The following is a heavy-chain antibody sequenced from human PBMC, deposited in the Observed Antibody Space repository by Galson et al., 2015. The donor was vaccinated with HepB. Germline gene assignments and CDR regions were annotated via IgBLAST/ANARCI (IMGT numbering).Heavy chain of an antibody. D-gene: IGHD6-19*01. J-gene: IGHJ4*02. Sequence: SLRLSCAASGSTLNSYAMAWVRQAPGKGLEWVSAISRSGDTIYYGDSVKGRFTISRDDSKNMLYLQMNSLRAEDTAVYYCATRSPLVAGQFDFWGQGTLVTVSS. CDR3: ATRSPLVAGQFDF. V-gene: IGHV3-23*02. CDR1: GSTLNSYA. CDR2: ISRSGDTI.